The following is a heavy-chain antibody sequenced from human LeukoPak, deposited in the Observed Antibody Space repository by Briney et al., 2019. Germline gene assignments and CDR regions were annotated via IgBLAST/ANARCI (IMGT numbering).Heavy chain of an antibody. J-gene: IGHJ4*02. Sequence: SETLSLTCAVYGGSLSDYYWSWIRQPPGKGLEWIGEINHSGAANYNPSLKSRVSISVDTSKNQFSLMVTSVTAADTAVYYCATGRYSTYSFDYWGQGTLVTVSS. D-gene: IGHD2-21*01. CDR2: INHSGAA. CDR1: GGSLSDYY. CDR3: ATGRYSTYSFDY. V-gene: IGHV4-34*01.